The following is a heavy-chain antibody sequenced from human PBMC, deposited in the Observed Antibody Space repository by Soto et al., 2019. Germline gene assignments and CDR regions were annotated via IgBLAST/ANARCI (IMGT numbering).Heavy chain of an antibody. CDR2: INSDGFRK. V-gene: IGHV3-7*03. D-gene: IGHD6-19*01. CDR3: ARWESSDWYLGV. Sequence: PAGTLRLPCAAAGFSFNTYWMSWVRKAPRKGLEWVASINSDGFRKYFADSVKGRFTNTRDSAENSLYLQMIILRAEDTAVYYCARWESSDWYLGVWGQGTLVTVSS. J-gene: IGHJ4*02. CDR1: GFSFNTYW.